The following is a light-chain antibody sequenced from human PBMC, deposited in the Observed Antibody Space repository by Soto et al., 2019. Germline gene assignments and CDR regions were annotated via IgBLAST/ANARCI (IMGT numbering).Light chain of an antibody. CDR2: GAS. J-gene: IGKJ4*01. CDR3: QQYNNWPPLT. CDR1: QSISTN. V-gene: IGKV3-15*01. Sequence: EIVMTQSPATLSVSPGERATLSCRAGQSISTNLSWYHHIPGQPPRLLLYGASTRAPGVTARLISSGSGTEYTLTISSLQSEDFAVDYCQQYNNWPPLTFGGGTKVEIK.